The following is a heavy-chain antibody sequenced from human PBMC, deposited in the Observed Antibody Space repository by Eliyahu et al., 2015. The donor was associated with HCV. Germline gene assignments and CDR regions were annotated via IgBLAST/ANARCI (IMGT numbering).Heavy chain of an antibody. J-gene: IGHJ6*02. Sequence: QVQLQQWGAGLLKPSETLSLTCAVYGGSFSGYYWSXIRQPPGKGLEWIGEIXHSGSTNYNPSLKSRVTISVDTSKNQFSLKLSSVTAADTAVYYCARGRIRYSSSWYPNYYYYGMDVWGQGTTVTVSS. V-gene: IGHV4-34*01. CDR3: ARGRIRYSSSWYPNYYYYGMDV. D-gene: IGHD6-13*01. CDR1: GGSFSGYY. CDR2: IXHSGST.